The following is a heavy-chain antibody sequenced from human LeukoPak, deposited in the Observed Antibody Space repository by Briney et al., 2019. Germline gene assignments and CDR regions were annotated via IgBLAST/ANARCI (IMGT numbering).Heavy chain of an antibody. CDR3: AVGITILGVAASFDS. CDR2: IDNRGTA. J-gene: IGHJ4*02. V-gene: IGHV4-34*01. Sequence: SETLSLTCAVYGASNNAYYWSWIRQPPGKGLEWIGDIDNRGTATYNPSLKSRLTISADASNNQFSLKLNSVTDADTAVYYCAVGITILGVAASFDSWGQGNLVIVSS. D-gene: IGHD3-3*01. CDR1: GASNNAYY.